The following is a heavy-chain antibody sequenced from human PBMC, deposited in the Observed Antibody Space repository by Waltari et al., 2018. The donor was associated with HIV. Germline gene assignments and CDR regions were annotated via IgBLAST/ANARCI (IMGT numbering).Heavy chain of an antibody. J-gene: IGHJ2*01. CDR2: INHNRVA. V-gene: IGHV4-34*02. Sequence: QVQLQQWGSGLLKPSETPYSRCAVHGGSFSGYYWSGIRQPPGTGLEWIGEINHNRVANYKPSLKKRVIMSVDISKNQFSLKLDSVTAADTALYYCARGPRPSTVTAPGWYFDLWGRGTLVIVSS. D-gene: IGHD4-17*01. CDR3: ARGPRPSTVTAPGWYFDL. CDR1: GGSFSGYY.